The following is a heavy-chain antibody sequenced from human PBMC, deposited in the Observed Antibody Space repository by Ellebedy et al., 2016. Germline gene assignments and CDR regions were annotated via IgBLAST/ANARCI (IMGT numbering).Heavy chain of an antibody. CDR2: ISGDGSST. CDR1: GFTFSSYL. Sequence: GGYLRLSXAASGFTFSSYLMSWVRQAPGKGLEWVSTISGDGSSTYFADSVKGRFTISRDNSKNTLFLKMNSLRAEDTAVYYCRQGHYFDYWGQGTLVTVSS. V-gene: IGHV3-23*01. J-gene: IGHJ4*02. CDR3: RQGHYFDY.